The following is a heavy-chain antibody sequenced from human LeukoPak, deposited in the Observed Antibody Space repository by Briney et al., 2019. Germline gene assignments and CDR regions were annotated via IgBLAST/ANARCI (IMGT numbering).Heavy chain of an antibody. CDR2: IYYTGIT. Sequence: PSETLSLTCTVSGGSISSYYWSWIRQPPGKGLEWIGYIYYTGITNYNPSLKSRVTISVDTSKNQFSLKLSSVTAADTAVYYCARVYYSSSYDYWYFDLWGRGTLVTVSS. V-gene: IGHV4-59*01. J-gene: IGHJ2*01. CDR1: GGSISSYY. CDR3: ARVYYSSSYDYWYFDL. D-gene: IGHD6-13*01.